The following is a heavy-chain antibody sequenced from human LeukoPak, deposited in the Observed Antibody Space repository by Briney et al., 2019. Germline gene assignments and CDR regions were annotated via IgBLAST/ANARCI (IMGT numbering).Heavy chain of an antibody. CDR3: AIDSWELRGY. D-gene: IGHD1-26*01. V-gene: IGHV3-7*01. Sequence: PGRSLRLSCAASGFTFTTYWMSWVRQAPGKGLEWVANIKQDGSEKYYVDSVKGRFTISRDNAKNSQYLQMNSLRAEDTAVYYCAIDSWELRGYWGQGTLVTVSS. J-gene: IGHJ4*02. CDR2: IKQDGSEK. CDR1: GFTFTTYW.